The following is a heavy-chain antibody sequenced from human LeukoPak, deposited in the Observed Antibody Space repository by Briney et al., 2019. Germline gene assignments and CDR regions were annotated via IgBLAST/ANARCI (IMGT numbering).Heavy chain of an antibody. D-gene: IGHD6-13*01. Sequence: GGSLRLSCAASGFTFSSYEMNWVRQAPGKGLEWVSYISSSGSTIYYADSVKGRFTISRDNAKNSLYLQMNSLRAEDTAVYYCARRGSWHYFDYWGQGTLVTVSS. V-gene: IGHV3-48*03. CDR2: ISSSGSTI. J-gene: IGHJ4*02. CDR1: GFTFSSYE. CDR3: ARRGSWHYFDY.